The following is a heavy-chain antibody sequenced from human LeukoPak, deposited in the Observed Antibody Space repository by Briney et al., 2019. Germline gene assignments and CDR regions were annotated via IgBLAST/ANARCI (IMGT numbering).Heavy chain of an antibody. J-gene: IGHJ4*02. Sequence: PGRSLRLSCATSGFTFSSYGIHWVRQAPGKGLEWVAVIWYDEENTYYGDSVKGRFTISRGNSKKTLYLQMNSLRAEDTAVYYCARGSTMMTTWPEFWGQGTLVTASS. CDR2: IWYDEENT. V-gene: IGHV3-33*01. CDR3: ARGSTMMTTWPEF. D-gene: IGHD3-22*01. CDR1: GFTFSSYG.